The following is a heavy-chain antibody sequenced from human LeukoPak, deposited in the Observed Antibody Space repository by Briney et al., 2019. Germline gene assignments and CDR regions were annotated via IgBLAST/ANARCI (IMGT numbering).Heavy chain of an antibody. J-gene: IGHJ5*02. CDR1: GFTFSNYA. D-gene: IGHD3-3*01. CDR3: ARVGVLRFLEWLPPDWFDP. V-gene: IGHV3-21*01. CDR2: ISSSSSYI. Sequence: GGSLRLSCAVSGFTFSNYAMSWVRQTPARGLEWVSSISSSSSYIYYADSVKGRFTISRDNAKNSLYLQMNSLRAEDTAVYYCARVGVLRFLEWLPPDWFDPWGQGTLVTVSS.